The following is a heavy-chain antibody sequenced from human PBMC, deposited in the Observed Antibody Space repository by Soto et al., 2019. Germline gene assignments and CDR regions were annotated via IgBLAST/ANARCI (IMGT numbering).Heavy chain of an antibody. J-gene: IGHJ4*02. D-gene: IGHD6-19*01. CDR2: INAGNGYT. V-gene: IGHV1-3*01. CDR1: GYTFTNFA. Sequence: GASVKVSCKASGYTFTNFAMHWVRQAPGQRLEWMGWINAGNGYTKYSQKFQGRVTITRDTSASTAYMELSSLRSEDTAVYYCERDGAVAGNTNFDYWGQGTLVTVSS. CDR3: ERDGAVAGNTNFDY.